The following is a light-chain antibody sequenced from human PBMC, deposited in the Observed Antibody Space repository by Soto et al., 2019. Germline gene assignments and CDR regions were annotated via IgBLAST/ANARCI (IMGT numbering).Light chain of an antibody. V-gene: IGKV3-11*01. CDR3: QQRTNWPPLT. CDR1: QSVGTY. Sequence: EILLTQSPATLSLSPGERATLSCRASQSVGTYLAWYQQKPGQAPRLLIYDASNRATGIPARFSGSGSGTDFTLTISGLEPEDVAVYYCQQRTNWPPLTFGGGTKVEIK. CDR2: DAS. J-gene: IGKJ4*01.